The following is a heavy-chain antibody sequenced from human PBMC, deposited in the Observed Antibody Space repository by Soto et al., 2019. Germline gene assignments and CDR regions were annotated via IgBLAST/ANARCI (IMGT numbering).Heavy chain of an antibody. CDR3: ARGGGTDYYYGMDV. D-gene: IGHD3-16*01. CDR1: GGSFSGYY. Sequence: KTSETLSLTCAVYGGSFSGYYWSWIRQPPGKGLEWIGEINHSGSTNYNPSLKSRVTISVDTSKNQFSLKLSSVTAADTAVYYCARGGGTDYYYGMDVWGQGTTVTVSS. J-gene: IGHJ6*02. CDR2: INHSGST. V-gene: IGHV4-34*01.